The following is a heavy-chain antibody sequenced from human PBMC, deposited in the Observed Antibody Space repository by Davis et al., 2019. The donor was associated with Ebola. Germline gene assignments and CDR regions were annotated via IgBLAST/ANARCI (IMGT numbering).Heavy chain of an antibody. J-gene: IGHJ6*04. V-gene: IGHV3-23*01. CDR3: AKGGSGWPSDYHYGMDI. Sequence: GGSLRLSCAASGFTFSSYAMTWARQVPGKGLEWVSAITSSGSTTYYADSVKGRFTISRDNSKNTLYLQMNSLRAEDTAVYYCAKGGSGWPSDYHYGMDIWGKGTTVTVSS. D-gene: IGHD6-19*01. CDR1: GFTFSSYA. CDR2: ITSSGSTT.